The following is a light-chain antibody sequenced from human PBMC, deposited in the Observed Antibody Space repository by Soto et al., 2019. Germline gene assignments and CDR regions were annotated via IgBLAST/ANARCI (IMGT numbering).Light chain of an antibody. CDR2: DAS. J-gene: IGKJ1*01. Sequence: MGLKQSPATLSFSQGERATLSCRASQSVSSYLAWYQQKPGQATRLLIYDASNRATGIPARFSGSGSGTDFTLTISRREPTDVAVYYFHQYCSYTLWRFGQGTKVAIK. V-gene: IGKV3-11*01. CDR1: QSVSSY. CDR3: HQYCSYTLWR.